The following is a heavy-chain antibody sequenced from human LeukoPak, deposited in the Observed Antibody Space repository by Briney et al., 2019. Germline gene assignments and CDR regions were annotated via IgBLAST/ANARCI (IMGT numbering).Heavy chain of an antibody. Sequence: ASVKVSCKASGYTFTGYYIHWVRQTPGQGLEWMGRINPNTGAANYAQKFQGRVTMTRDTSISTVYMALSRLFPGDTAVFYCAREQGVASWFDPWGQGTLVTVSS. V-gene: IGHV1-2*06. CDR1: GYTFTGYY. CDR3: AREQGVASWFDP. D-gene: IGHD2-8*01. CDR2: INPNTGAA. J-gene: IGHJ5*02.